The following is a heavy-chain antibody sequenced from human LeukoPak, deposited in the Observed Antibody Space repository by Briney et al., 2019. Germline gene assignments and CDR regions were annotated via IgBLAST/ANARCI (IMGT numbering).Heavy chain of an antibody. CDR1: GFTFSSYG. CDR2: IRYDGSNK. V-gene: IGHV3-30*02. J-gene: IGHJ4*02. D-gene: IGHD3-10*01. Sequence: GGSLRLSCAASGFTFSSYGMHWVRQAPGKGLEWVAFIRYDGSNKYYADSVKGRFTISRDNSKNTLYLQMNSLRAEDTAVYYCARNNYYGSGSYYVYWGQGTLVTVS. CDR3: ARNNYYGSGSYYVY.